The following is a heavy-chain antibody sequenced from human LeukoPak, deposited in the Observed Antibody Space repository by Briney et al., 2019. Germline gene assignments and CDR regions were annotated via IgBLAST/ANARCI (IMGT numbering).Heavy chain of an antibody. D-gene: IGHD2-2*01. CDR3: ARLYCSSTSCYSWL. Sequence: SETLSLTCTVSGGSISSRGYYWGWIRQPPGKGLEWLGSIYYSGSTYYNPSLKSRVTISVDTSKNQFSLKLSSVTAADTAVYYCARLYCSSTSCYSWLWGQGTLVTVSS. J-gene: IGHJ4*02. V-gene: IGHV4-39*01. CDR1: GGSISSRGYY. CDR2: IYYSGST.